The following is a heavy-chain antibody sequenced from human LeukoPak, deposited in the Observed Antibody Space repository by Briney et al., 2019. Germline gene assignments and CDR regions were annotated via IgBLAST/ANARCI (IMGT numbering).Heavy chain of an antibody. CDR2: TRSKVYGGTT. Sequence: PGRSLRLSCTFSGLSFSDSAVTWVRQAPGKGLEWIGCTRSKVYGGTTGYAASVKGRITISRDESKSIAYLQMDSLTTEDTAVYFCARGERDFDYWGQGTLVTVSS. D-gene: IGHD3-16*01. CDR1: GLSFSDSA. J-gene: IGHJ4*02. V-gene: IGHV3-49*04. CDR3: ARGERDFDY.